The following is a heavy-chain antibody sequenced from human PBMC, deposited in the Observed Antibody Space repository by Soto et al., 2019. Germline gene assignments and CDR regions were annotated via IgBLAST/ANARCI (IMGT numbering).Heavy chain of an antibody. CDR1: GFTFSSYA. CDR2: ISGSGGST. CDR3: AKDRVVGSAYYYYGMDV. Sequence: EVQLLESGGGLVQPGGSLRLSCAASGFTFSSYAMSWVRQAPGKGLEWVSAISGSGGSTYYADSVKGRFTISRDNSKNTLYRQMNSLRAEDTAVYYCAKDRVVGSAYYYYGMDVWGQGTTVTVSS. V-gene: IGHV3-23*01. D-gene: IGHD3-10*01. J-gene: IGHJ6*02.